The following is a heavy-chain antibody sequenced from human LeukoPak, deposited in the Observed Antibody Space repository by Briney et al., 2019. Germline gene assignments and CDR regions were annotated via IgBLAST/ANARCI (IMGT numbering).Heavy chain of an antibody. CDR2: MNPNSGNT. V-gene: IGHV1-8*01. Sequence: ASVKVSCKASGYTFTSYDINWVRQATGQGLEWMGWMNPNSGNTGYAQKFQGRVTMTRNTSISTAYMELSSLRSEDTAVYYRARVEDYYYYMDAWGKGTTVTISS. CDR3: ARVEDYYYYMDA. J-gene: IGHJ6*03. CDR1: GYTFTSYD.